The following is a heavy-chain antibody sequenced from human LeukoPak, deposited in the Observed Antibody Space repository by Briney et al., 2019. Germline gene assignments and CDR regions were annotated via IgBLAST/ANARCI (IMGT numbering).Heavy chain of an antibody. J-gene: IGHJ4*02. CDR3: ARCTTGRTFGSLREITRSREIDY. CDR1: GFTCNDYY. CDR2: VSSSDSNI. V-gene: IGHV3-11*04. D-gene: IGHD1-1*01. Sequence: GVTLRFYCAASGFTCNDYYMIWIRHAPGNGLMWLSYVSSSDSNIYYEDSVKGRFTMDRDNAKDSLYLQMHRLKVEAADYDACARCTTGRTFGSLREITRSREIDYWGQGTLVTVSS.